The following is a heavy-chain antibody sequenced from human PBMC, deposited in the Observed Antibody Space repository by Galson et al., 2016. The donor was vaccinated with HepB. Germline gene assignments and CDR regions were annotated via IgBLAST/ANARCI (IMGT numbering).Heavy chain of an antibody. CDR3: ARGPLYYFDY. Sequence: SLRLSCAASGFKFSSYGMNWVRQAPGKGLEWVSYISFSSTNRHNVDSVKGRFTTSRDNAQNSLYLQTNSLRAEDTAVYYCARGPLYYFDYWGHGTLVTVSS. J-gene: IGHJ4*01. CDR2: ISFSSTNR. CDR1: GFKFSSYG. V-gene: IGHV3-48*01.